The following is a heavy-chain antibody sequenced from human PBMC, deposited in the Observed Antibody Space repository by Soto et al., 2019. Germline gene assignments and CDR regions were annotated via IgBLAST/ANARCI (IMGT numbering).Heavy chain of an antibody. D-gene: IGHD3-10*01. CDR1: GDTFNFYS. Sequence: QVQLVQSGAEVKRPGSSVKVSCKASGDTFNFYSINWVRQAPGLGLEWMGRVNPIVSMSNYAQKFQGRVTMTADKSTSTAYLELSSLRPEDTSIYYLAGSYGSGYRAFDYWGQGALVTVSS. CDR3: AGSYGSGYRAFDY. CDR2: VNPIVSMS. J-gene: IGHJ4*02. V-gene: IGHV1-69*02.